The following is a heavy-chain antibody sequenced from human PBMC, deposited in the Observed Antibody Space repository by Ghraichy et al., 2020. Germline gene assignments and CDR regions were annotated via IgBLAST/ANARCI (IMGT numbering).Heavy chain of an antibody. CDR2: INWNGGST. D-gene: IGHD3-3*01. Sequence: GGSLRLSCAASGFTFDDYGMSWVRQAPGKGLEWVSGINWNGGSTGYADSVKGRFTISRDNAKNSLYLQMNSLRAEDTALYYCARGVLRFLEWLDLDDAFDIWGQGTMVTVSS. CDR1: GFTFDDYG. CDR3: ARGVLRFLEWLDLDDAFDI. V-gene: IGHV3-20*04. J-gene: IGHJ3*02.